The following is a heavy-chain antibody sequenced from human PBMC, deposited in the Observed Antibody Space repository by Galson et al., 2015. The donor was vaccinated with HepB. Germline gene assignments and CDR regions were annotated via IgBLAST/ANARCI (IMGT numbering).Heavy chain of an antibody. CDR1: GYSFTSYW. Sequence: QSGAEVKKPGESLRISCKGSGYSFTSYWISWVRQMPGKGLEWMGRIDPSDSYTNYSPSFQGHVTISADKSISTAYLQWSSLKASDTAMYYCARHAGTPGSSTSCYRTWGQGTLVTVSS. CDR3: ARHAGTPGSSTSCYRT. D-gene: IGHD2-2*01. CDR2: IDPSDSYT. V-gene: IGHV5-10-1*01. J-gene: IGHJ4*02.